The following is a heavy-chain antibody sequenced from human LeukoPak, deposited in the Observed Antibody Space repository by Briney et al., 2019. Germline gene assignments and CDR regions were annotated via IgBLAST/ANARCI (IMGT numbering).Heavy chain of an antibody. V-gene: IGHV3-15*01. CDR1: GFTFSSYS. J-gene: IGHJ6*03. CDR3: TTPDYGDYDYYYYYYMDV. D-gene: IGHD4-17*01. Sequence: GGTLRLSCAASGFTFSSYSMNWVRQAPGKGLEWVGRIKSKTDGGTTDYAAPVKGRFTISRDDSKNTLYLQMNSLKTEDTAVYYCTTPDYGDYDYYYYYYMDVWGKGTTVTISS. CDR2: IKSKTDGGTT.